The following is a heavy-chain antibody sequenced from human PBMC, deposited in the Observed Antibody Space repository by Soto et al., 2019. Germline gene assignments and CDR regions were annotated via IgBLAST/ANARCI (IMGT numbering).Heavy chain of an antibody. CDR3: ARDARITIFGVVISYYMDV. V-gene: IGHV1-46*03. CDR2: INPSGGST. D-gene: IGHD3-3*01. CDR1: GYTFTSYY. J-gene: IGHJ6*03. Sequence: ASVKVSCKASGYTFTSYYMHWVRQAPGQGLEWMGIINPSGGSTSYAQKFQGRVTVTRDTSTSTVYMELSSLRSEDTAVYYCARDARITIFGVVISYYMDVWGKGTTVTVSS.